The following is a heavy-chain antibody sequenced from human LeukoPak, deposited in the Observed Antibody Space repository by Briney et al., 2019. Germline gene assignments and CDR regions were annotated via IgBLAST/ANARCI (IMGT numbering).Heavy chain of an antibody. CDR3: ARAKYVWGSYRYSYYFDY. D-gene: IGHD3-16*02. J-gene: IGHJ4*02. V-gene: IGHV4-61*01. CDR2: IYYSGST. CDR1: GGSISSSSYY. Sequence: SETLSLTCTVSGGSISSSSYYWSRIRQPPGKGLEWIGYIYYSGSTNYNPSLKSRVTISVDTSKNQFSLKLSSVTAADTAVYYCARAKYVWGSYRYSYYFDYWGQGTLVAVSS.